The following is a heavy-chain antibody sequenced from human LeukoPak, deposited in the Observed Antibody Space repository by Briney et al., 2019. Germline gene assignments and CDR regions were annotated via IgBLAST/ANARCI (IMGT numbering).Heavy chain of an antibody. J-gene: IGHJ4*02. CDR1: GFTFNSYT. V-gene: IGHV3-23*01. D-gene: IGHD2-21*02. CDR3: VREDTPATANY. CDR2: ISGGGDIT. Sequence: GGSLRLSCAAPGFTFNSYTMHWVRQTPGKGLEWVSAISGGGDITYYADSVKGRFTISRDNSKDTLFLQMHSLRPGDTAVYYCVREDTPATANYWGQGTLVTISS.